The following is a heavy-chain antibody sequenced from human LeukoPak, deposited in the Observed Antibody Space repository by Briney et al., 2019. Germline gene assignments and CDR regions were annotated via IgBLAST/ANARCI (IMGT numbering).Heavy chain of an antibody. CDR2: ISGSGGST. D-gene: IGHD3-10*01. J-gene: IGHJ4*02. Sequence: GGSLRLSCAASGFTFSSYAMSWVRQAPGKGLEWVSAISGSGGSTYYADSVKGRFTISRDNSKNTLYLQMNSLRAEDTAVYYCAKNGWFGELLSPDYWGQGTLVTVSS. V-gene: IGHV3-23*01. CDR1: GFTFSSYA. CDR3: AKNGWFGELLSPDY.